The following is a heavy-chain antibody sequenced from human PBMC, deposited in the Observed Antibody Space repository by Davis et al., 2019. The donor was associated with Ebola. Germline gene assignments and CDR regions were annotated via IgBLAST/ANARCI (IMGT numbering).Heavy chain of an antibody. Sequence: GESLKISCAASGFTFSSYAMSWVRQAPGKGLELVSAISGSGGSTYYADSVKGRFTISRDNSKNTLYLQMNSLRAEDTAVYFCVRGGDYSWNYWGQGILVTVSS. V-gene: IGHV3-23*01. CDR1: GFTFSSYA. D-gene: IGHD4-11*01. CDR2: ISGSGGST. CDR3: VRGGDYSWNY. J-gene: IGHJ4*02.